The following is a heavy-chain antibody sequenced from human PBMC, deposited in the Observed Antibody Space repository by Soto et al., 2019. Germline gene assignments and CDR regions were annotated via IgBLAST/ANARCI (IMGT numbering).Heavy chain of an antibody. CDR2: ISYDGSNK. J-gene: IGHJ5*02. D-gene: IGHD2-15*01. CDR3: ARGIKYCSGGSCQNWFDP. CDR1: GFTFSSYG. Sequence: GGSLRLSCAASGFTFSSYGMHWVRQAPGKGLEWVAVISYDGSNKYYADSVKGRFTISRDNAKNTLYLQMNSLRAEDTAVYYCARGIKYCSGGSCQNWFDPWGQGTLVTVSS. V-gene: IGHV3-30*03.